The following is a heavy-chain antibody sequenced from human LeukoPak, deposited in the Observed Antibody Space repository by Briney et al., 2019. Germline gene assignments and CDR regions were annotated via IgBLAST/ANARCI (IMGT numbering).Heavy chain of an antibody. CDR3: ARGRYTSGWYPEYFDY. CDR2: IYYSGST. D-gene: IGHD6-19*01. J-gene: IGHJ4*02. V-gene: IGHV4-39*01. CDR1: GGSISSSSYY. Sequence: SETLSLTCTVSGGSISSSSYYWGWIRQPPWKGLEWIGSIYYSGSTYYNPSLKSRVTISVDTSKNQFSLKLSSVTAADTAVYYCARGRYTSGWYPEYFDYWGQGTLVTVSS.